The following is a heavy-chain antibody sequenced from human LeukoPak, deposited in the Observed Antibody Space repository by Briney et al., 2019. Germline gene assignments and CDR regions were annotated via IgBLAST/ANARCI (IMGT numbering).Heavy chain of an antibody. D-gene: IGHD3-16*01. J-gene: IGHJ5*02. Sequence: GGTLRLSCAASGFTFSSYGMSWVRQAPGKGLEWVSAISGNGGSTYYADSVKGRFTISRDNSKNTLYLQMNSLRAEDTAVYYWAKDWGPRQRAGGGWFDPWGQGTLVTVSS. CDR2: ISGNGGST. CDR1: GFTFSSYG. CDR3: AKDWGPRQRAGGGWFDP. V-gene: IGHV3-23*01.